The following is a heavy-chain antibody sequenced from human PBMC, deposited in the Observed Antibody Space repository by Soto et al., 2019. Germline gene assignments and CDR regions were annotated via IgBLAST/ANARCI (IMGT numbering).Heavy chain of an antibody. J-gene: IGHJ4*02. CDR3: ARDSADNDNWQKTSPLTDY. CDR1: GFTFSSYY. Sequence: QVPLVESGGGVVQPGRSLRLSCAASGFTFSSYYIHWVRQAPGKGLEWVAVISHDGTKQYYADSVKGRFSISRDNSQNTLYLQMNSLRLDDTAIYYCARDSADNDNWQKTSPLTDYWGQGTLVTVSS. V-gene: IGHV3-30*04. CDR2: ISHDGTKQ. D-gene: IGHD1-1*01.